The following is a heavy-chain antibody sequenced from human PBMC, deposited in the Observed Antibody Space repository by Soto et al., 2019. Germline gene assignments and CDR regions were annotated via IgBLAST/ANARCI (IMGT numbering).Heavy chain of an antibody. Sequence: QISLKESGPALVKPTQPLTLTCTFSGFSLSTSGVGVGWIRQPPGKALEWLALIYWDDDKRYSPSLKSRLTITKDTSKNQVVLTMTNMDPVDTATYYCAHRRREPYASGSYYNSVWFDPWGQGTLVTVSS. CDR3: AHRRREPYASGSYYNSVWFDP. V-gene: IGHV2-5*02. CDR2: IYWDDDK. D-gene: IGHD3-10*01. J-gene: IGHJ5*02. CDR1: GFSLSTSGVG.